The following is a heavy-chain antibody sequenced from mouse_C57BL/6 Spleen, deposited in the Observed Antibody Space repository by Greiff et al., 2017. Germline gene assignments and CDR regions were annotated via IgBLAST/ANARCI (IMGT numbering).Heavy chain of an antibody. V-gene: IGHV1-64*01. Sequence: VQLQQPGAELVKPGASVKLSCKASGYTFTSYWMHWVKQRPGQGLEWIGMIHPNSGSTNYNEKFKSKATLTVDKSSSTAYMQLSSLTSEDSAVYYCARRTGKEDYYAMDYWGQGTSVTVSS. CDR2: IHPNSGST. D-gene: IGHD1-3*01. CDR1: GYTFTSYW. CDR3: ARRTGKEDYYAMDY. J-gene: IGHJ4*01.